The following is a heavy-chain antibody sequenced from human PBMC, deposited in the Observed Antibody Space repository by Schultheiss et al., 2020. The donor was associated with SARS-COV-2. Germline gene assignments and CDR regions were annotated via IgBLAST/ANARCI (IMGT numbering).Heavy chain of an antibody. V-gene: IGHV1-2*02. Sequence: ASVKVSCKASGYIFTDYYIHWVRQAPGQGLEWMGWINPNSGGTNYAQKFQGRVTMTRDTSISTAYMELSRLRSDDTAVYYCARELGIWSSFDYWGQGTLVTVSS. D-gene: IGHD7-27*01. CDR3: ARELGIWSSFDY. CDR1: GYIFTDYY. CDR2: INPNSGGT. J-gene: IGHJ4*02.